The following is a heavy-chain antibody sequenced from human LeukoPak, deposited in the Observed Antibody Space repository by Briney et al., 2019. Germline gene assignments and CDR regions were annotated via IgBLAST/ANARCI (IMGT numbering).Heavy chain of an antibody. D-gene: IGHD2-2*01. CDR1: GGTFSSYA. CDR2: IIPIFGTA. Sequence: SVKVSCKASGGTFSSYAISWVRQAPGQGLEWMGGIIPIFGTANYAQKFQGRVTITADESTSTAYMELSSLSSEDTAVYYCATIRYCSSTSCLKVIDYWGQGTLVTVSS. V-gene: IGHV1-69*01. J-gene: IGHJ4*02. CDR3: ATIRYCSSTSCLKVIDY.